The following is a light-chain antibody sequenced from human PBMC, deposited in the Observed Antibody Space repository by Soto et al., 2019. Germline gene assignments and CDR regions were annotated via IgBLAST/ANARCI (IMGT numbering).Light chain of an antibody. CDR2: TAS. Sequence: DIQMTQSPSSLSASLGDRVTITCRASQGISSYLSWFQQKPGKAPKLLIYTASSLQSGVPSRFSGSGSGTDFTLTITNLQPEDLATYYCHQNYGTPLTFGGGTNVESK. CDR1: QGISSY. J-gene: IGKJ4*01. CDR3: HQNYGTPLT. V-gene: IGKV1-39*01.